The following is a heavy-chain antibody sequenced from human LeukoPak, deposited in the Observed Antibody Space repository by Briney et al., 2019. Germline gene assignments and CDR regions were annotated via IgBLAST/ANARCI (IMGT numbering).Heavy chain of an antibody. J-gene: IGHJ6*02. CDR2: INAGNGNT. CDR3: ARDRWYNWNDDYYGMDA. V-gene: IGHV1-3*01. Sequence: ASVKVSCKASGYTFTSYAMHWVRQAPGQRLEWMGWINAGNGNTKYSQKFQGRVTITRDTSASTAYMELSSLRSEDTAVYYCARDRWYNWNDDYYGMDAWGQGTTVTVSS. D-gene: IGHD1-1*01. CDR1: GYTFTSYA.